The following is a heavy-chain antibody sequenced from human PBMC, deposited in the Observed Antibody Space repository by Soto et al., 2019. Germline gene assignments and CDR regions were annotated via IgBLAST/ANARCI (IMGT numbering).Heavy chain of an antibody. V-gene: IGHV3-48*02. CDR3: AREVRDTAVADFDY. J-gene: IGHJ4*02. Sequence: EVQLVESGGGLVQPGGSLRLSCAASGFTFSSYSMNWVRQAPGKGLEWLSYISSSISTMHYADSVKGRFTISRDNAKNPLYLQINSPRDEDTAVYYCAREVRDTAVADFDYWGQGTLVTVSS. D-gene: IGHD5-18*01. CDR2: ISSSISTM. CDR1: GFTFSSYS.